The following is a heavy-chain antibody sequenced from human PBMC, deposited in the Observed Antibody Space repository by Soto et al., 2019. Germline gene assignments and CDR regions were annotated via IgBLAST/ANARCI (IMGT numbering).Heavy chain of an antibody. J-gene: IGHJ3*02. CDR3: AREASAPGTFGEDASDI. V-gene: IGHV1-69*12. CDR2: IVPIFRTT. Sequence: QVQLVQSGAEVKKSGSSVKVACKVSGDTFSNYAINWVRRAPGQGLEWMGAIVPIFRTTNYAQKFQGRVTITADESTITAYMELSRLRSDDTATYYCAREASAPGTFGEDASDIWGQGTKVTVSS. CDR1: GDTFSNYA. D-gene: IGHD3-16*01.